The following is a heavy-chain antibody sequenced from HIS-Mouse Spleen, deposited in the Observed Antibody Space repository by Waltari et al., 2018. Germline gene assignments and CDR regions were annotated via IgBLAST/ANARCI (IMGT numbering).Heavy chain of an antibody. CDR1: GFTFSSYG. Sequence: QVQLVESGGGVVQPGRSLRLSCAASGFTFSSYGMPWVRQAPGKGLEWVAVISYDGSNKYYADSVKGRFTISRDNSKNTLYLQMNSLRAEDTAVYYCAKEDGSYYYFDYWGQGTLVTVSS. CDR3: AKEDGSYYYFDY. CDR2: ISYDGSNK. V-gene: IGHV3-30*18. D-gene: IGHD1-26*01. J-gene: IGHJ4*02.